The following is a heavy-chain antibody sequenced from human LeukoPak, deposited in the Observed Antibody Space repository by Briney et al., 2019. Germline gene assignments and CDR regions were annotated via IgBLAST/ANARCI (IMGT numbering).Heavy chain of an antibody. CDR3: ARRLKVGTYYYYYYMDV. CDR1: GGSISSSSYY. Sequence: SETLSLTCTVSGGSISSSSYYWGWIRQPPGKGLEWIGSIYYSGSTYYNPSLKSRVTISVDTSKNQFSLKLSSVTAADTAVYYCARRLKVGTYYYYYYMDVWGKGTTVTVSS. CDR2: IYYSGST. D-gene: IGHD5-12*01. J-gene: IGHJ6*03. V-gene: IGHV4-39*07.